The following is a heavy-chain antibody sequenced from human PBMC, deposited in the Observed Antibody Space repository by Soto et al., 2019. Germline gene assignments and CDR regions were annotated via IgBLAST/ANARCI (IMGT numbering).Heavy chain of an antibody. V-gene: IGHV4-59*01. CDR2: IYYSGST. CDR3: ARDGSWYQSNWFDP. D-gene: IGHD6-13*01. J-gene: IGHJ5*02. CDR1: GGSISRYY. Sequence: SETLSLTCTVSGGSISRYYWSWIRQPPGKGLEWIGYIYYSGSTNYNPSLKSRVTVSVDTSKNQFSLKLSSVTAADTAVYYCARDGSWYQSNWFDPWGQGTLVTVSS.